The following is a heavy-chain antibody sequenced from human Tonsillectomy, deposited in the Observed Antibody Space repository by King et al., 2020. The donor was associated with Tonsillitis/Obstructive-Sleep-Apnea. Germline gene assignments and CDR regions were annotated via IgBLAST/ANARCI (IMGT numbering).Heavy chain of an antibody. J-gene: IGHJ3*02. CDR3: ARHDSSGYYVDAFDI. V-gene: IGHV4-59*01. CDR2: IYYSGST. CDR1: GGSISSYY. Sequence: VQLQESGPGLVKPSETLSLTCTVSGGSISSYYWSWIRQPPGKGLEWMGYIYYSGSTNYNPSLKSRVTISVDTSKNQFSLKLSSVTAADTAVYYCARHDSSGYYVDAFDIWGQGTMVTVSS. D-gene: IGHD3-22*01.